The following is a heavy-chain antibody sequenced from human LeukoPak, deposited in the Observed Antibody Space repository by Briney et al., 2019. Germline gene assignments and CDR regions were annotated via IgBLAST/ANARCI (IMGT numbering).Heavy chain of an antibody. CDR3: ARVERYCSSTSCYWLFDP. J-gene: IGHJ5*02. V-gene: IGHV4-59*01. CDR1: GGSISSYY. CDR2: IYYSGST. Sequence: SETLPLTCTVSGGSISSYYWSWIRQPPGKGLEWIGYIYYSGSTNYNPSLKSRVTISVDTSKNQFSLKLSSVTAADTAVYYCARVERYCSSTSCYWLFDPWGQGTLVTVSS. D-gene: IGHD2-2*01.